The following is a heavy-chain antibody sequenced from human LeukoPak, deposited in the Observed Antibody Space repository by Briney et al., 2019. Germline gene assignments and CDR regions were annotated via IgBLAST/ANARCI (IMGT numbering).Heavy chain of an antibody. CDR2: IYTSGST. V-gene: IGHV4-4*07. CDR1: GGSISSYY. CDR3: ARGIVVVPAAISLSRPGARFDY. Sequence: SGTLSLTCTVSGGSISSYYWSWIRQPAGKGLEWIGRIYTSGSTNYNPSLKSRVTMSVDTSKNQFSLKLSSVTAADTAVYYCARGIVVVPAAISLSRPGARFDYWGQGTLVTVSS. D-gene: IGHD2-2*02. J-gene: IGHJ4*02.